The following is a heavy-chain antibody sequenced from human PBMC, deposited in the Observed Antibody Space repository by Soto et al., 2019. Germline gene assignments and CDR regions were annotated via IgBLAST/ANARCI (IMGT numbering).Heavy chain of an antibody. Sequence: PSETVSLTCTFSGGSISSGDYYWSWIRQPPGKGLEWIGYIYYTGSTHYNPSLKSRVTISVDTYKNQFSLKLSSVTAADTAVYYCGRQLVDTAMDYSGHGTVVTFSS. J-gene: IGHJ4*01. CDR1: GGSISSGDYY. CDR3: GRQLVDTAMDY. D-gene: IGHD5-18*01. CDR2: IYYTGST. V-gene: IGHV4-30-4*01.